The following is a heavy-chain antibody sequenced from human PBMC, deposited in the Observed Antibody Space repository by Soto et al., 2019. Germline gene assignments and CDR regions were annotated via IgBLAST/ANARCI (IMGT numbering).Heavy chain of an antibody. CDR2: INTDGSTT. J-gene: IGHJ4*02. D-gene: IGHD3-10*01. CDR1: GFTFSSYW. V-gene: IGHV3-74*01. Sequence: EVQLVESGGNLVQPGGSLRLSCEASGFTFSSYWIHWVRQPPGKGLLWVSRINTDGSTTNYADSVKGRFTISRDNAKNTLYLQMNSLRAEDTAVYYCARGASGNYYLDYWGQGALVTISS. CDR3: ARGASGNYYLDY.